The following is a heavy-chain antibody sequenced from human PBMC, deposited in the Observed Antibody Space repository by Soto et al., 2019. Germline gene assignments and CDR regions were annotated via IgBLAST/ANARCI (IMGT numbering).Heavy chain of an antibody. Sequence: QVQLVQSGAEVKEPGDSVRVSCEASGYTFTAYHIHWVRQAPGQGLEWMGWINPKFGDTTYAQDLQGRVSMPRDMSISTVYMELSRLTSDDTAIYYCARNMDYYYGRGSGNGHGVWGQGTTVTVFS. D-gene: IGHD3-10*02. CDR3: ARNMDYYYGRGSGNGHGV. CDR1: GYTFTAYH. V-gene: IGHV1-2*02. J-gene: IGHJ6*02. CDR2: INPKFGDT.